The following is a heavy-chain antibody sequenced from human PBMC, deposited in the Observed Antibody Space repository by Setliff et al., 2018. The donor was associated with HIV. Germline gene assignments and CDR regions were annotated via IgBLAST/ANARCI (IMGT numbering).Heavy chain of an antibody. CDR1: GFTFDDFG. D-gene: IGHD3-16*01. CDR2: INWNGGST. V-gene: IGHV3-20*04. Sequence: PGGSLRLSCAASGFTFDDFGMSWVRQGPGKGLEWVSSINWNGGSTGYADSVKGRFTISRDNAKNSLYLQMNSLRAEDTALYYCARERVGALDYWGQGALVTVSS. J-gene: IGHJ4*02. CDR3: ARERVGALDY.